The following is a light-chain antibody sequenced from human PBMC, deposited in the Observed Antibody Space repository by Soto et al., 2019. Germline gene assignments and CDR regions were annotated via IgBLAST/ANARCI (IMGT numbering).Light chain of an antibody. V-gene: IGLV3-21*02. J-gene: IGLJ1*01. CDR3: QVWDSSTDDLYV. CDR2: ADS. CDR1: NIGSNS. Sequence: GLTQPPSVSLSPGQTAIVTCDGNNIGSNSVHWYQQKPGRAPVLVVYADSDRPSGVPERFSGSNSGNTATLTISRVEAGDEADYYCQVWDSSTDDLYVFGPGTKVTVL.